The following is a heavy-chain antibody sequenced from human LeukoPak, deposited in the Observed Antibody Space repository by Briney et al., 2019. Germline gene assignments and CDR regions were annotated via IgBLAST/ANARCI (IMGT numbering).Heavy chain of an antibody. CDR2: INRDGRST. Sequence: GGSLRLSCAASGFTFSNYWMHWVRQAPGKGLVWVSRINRDGRSTNYADSVKGRFTISRDNAKNTVFLKMNSLRGEETAVYYCALPLRDGDFYFDYWGQGALVTVSS. CDR3: ALPLRDGDFYFDY. V-gene: IGHV3-74*01. CDR1: GFTFSNYW. D-gene: IGHD4-17*01. J-gene: IGHJ4*02.